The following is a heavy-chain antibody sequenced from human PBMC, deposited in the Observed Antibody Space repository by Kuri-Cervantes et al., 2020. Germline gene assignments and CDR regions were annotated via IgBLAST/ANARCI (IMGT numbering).Heavy chain of an antibody. J-gene: IGHJ4*02. Sequence: SVKVSCKASGGTFSSYAISWVRQAPGQGLEWMGGIIPIFGTANYAQKFQGRVTITADKSTGTAYMELSSLRSEDTAVYYCASGYYVSSGYYYWGQGTLVTVSS. CDR2: IIPIFGTA. CDR3: ASGYYVSSGYYY. V-gene: IGHV1-69*06. CDR1: GGTFSSYA. D-gene: IGHD3-22*01.